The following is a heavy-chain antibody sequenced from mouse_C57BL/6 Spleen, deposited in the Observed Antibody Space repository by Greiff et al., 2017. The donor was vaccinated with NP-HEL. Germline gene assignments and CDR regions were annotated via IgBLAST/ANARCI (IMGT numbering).Heavy chain of an antibody. D-gene: IGHD2-4*01. CDR1: GFSFNTYA. CDR3: VSYDYDDAMDY. CDR2: IRSKSNNYAT. J-gene: IGHJ4*01. V-gene: IGHV10-1*01. Sequence: EVKLLESGGGLVQPKGSLKLSCAASGFSFNTYAMNWVRQAPGKGLERVARIRSKSNNYATYYADSVKDRFTISRDDSESMLYLQMNNLKTEDTAMYYCVSYDYDDAMDYWGQGTSVTVSS.